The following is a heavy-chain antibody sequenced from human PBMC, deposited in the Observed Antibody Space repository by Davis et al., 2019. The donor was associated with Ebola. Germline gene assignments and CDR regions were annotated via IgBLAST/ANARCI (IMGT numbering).Heavy chain of an antibody. V-gene: IGHV3-30-3*01. CDR1: GFTFSSYA. CDR2: ISYDGSNK. Sequence: PGGSLRLSCAASGFTFSSYAMHWVRQAPGKGLEWVAVISYDGSNKYYADSVKGRFTISRDNSKNTLYLQMNSLRAEDTAVYYCARGSAFDIWGQGIMVTVSS. J-gene: IGHJ3*02. CDR3: ARGSAFDI.